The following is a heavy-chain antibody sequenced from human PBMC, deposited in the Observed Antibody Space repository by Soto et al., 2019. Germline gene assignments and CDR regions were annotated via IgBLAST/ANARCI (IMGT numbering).Heavy chain of an antibody. D-gene: IGHD3-22*01. CDR3: TIPRGPMIRP. CDR1: GFTLSKAW. CDR2: IKSKTDGGTT. J-gene: IGHJ5*02. V-gene: IGHV3-15*01. Sequence: GGPLKLSGPASGFTLSKAWMTWVRKAPGKGLEWVGRIKSKTDGGTTDYAAPVKGRFTISRDDSKNTMYLQMNSLKTEDTAVYYCTIPRGPMIRPWGQGTLVTVSS.